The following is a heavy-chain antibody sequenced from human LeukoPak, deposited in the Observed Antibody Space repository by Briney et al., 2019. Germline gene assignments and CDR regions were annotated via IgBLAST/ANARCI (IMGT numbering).Heavy chain of an antibody. Sequence: GGSLRLSCAASGFTFSDYYMSWIRQAPGKGLEWVSYISSSGNTIYYADSVKGQFTISRDNAKNSLYLQMNSLRAEDTAVYYCAREGSSWPFFDYWGQGTLVTVSS. D-gene: IGHD6-13*01. CDR3: AREGSSWPFFDY. CDR1: GFTFSDYY. V-gene: IGHV3-11*01. CDR2: ISSSGNTI. J-gene: IGHJ4*02.